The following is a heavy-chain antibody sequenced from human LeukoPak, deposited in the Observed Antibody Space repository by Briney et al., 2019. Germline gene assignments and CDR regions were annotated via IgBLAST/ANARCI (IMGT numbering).Heavy chain of an antibody. Sequence: PGGSLRLSCAASGFTFTSYLMAWVRQAPGKGLEWVSSVGGYSHTIYYADSVKGRFTISRDNAKNSLYLQMNSLRAEDTAVYYRARVGCLGYCSGGSCCPFDYWGQGTLVTVSS. CDR2: VGGYSHTI. V-gene: IGHV3-48*04. CDR3: ARVGCLGYCSGGSCCPFDY. J-gene: IGHJ4*02. CDR1: GFTFTSYL. D-gene: IGHD2-15*01.